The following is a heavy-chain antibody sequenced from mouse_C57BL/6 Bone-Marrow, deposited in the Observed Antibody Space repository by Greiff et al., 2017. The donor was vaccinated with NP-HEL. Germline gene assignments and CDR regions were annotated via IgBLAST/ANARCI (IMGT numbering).Heavy chain of an antibody. CDR2: IYPGNSDT. CDR1: GYTFTSYW. CDR3: TRVGHYYGSSYAYYFDY. D-gene: IGHD1-1*01. Sequence: EVQLQQSGTVLARPGASVKMSCKTSGYTFTSYWIHWVKQRPGQGLEWIGAIYPGNSDTSYNQKFKGKAKLTAVTSASTSYMELRVLTNEDSAVYYCTRVGHYYGSSYAYYFDYWGQGTTLTVSS. V-gene: IGHV1-5*01. J-gene: IGHJ2*01.